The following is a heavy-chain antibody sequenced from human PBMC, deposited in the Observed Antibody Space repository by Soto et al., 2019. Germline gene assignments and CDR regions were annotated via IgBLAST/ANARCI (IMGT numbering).Heavy chain of an antibody. CDR3: AKGSVVVDEKFES. CDR1: VFTFNNYA. V-gene: IGHV3-23*01. CDR2: ISSSGYST. J-gene: IGHJ4*02. D-gene: IGHD2-21*01. Sequence: PGGSXRLSCSASVFTFNNYAMIWFRHAPGKGLEWVSAISSSGYSTYYADSVKGRFTISRDNSKNTVYLQMNNLRAEDTAVYYCAKGSVVVDEKFESWGQGTLVNVYS.